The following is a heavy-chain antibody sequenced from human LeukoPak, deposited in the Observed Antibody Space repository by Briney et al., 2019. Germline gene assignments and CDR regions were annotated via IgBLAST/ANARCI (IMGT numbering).Heavy chain of an antibody. CDR1: GDSVSSDSYY. V-gene: IGHV4-61*01. Sequence: SETLSLTCTVSGDSVSSDSYYWSWIRQPPGKGLEWLGYIYYSVTTNYNPSLKSRVTISIDTSKNQFSLRLSSVTAADTAVYYCARDVYCINGVCYSAFDIWGQGTMVSVSS. CDR2: IYYSVTT. J-gene: IGHJ3*02. D-gene: IGHD2-8*01. CDR3: ARDVYCINGVCYSAFDI.